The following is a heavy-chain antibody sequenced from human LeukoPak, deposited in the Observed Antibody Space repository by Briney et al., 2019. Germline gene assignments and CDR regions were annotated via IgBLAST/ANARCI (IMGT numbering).Heavy chain of an antibody. CDR1: GFTFSSYS. Sequence: GGSLRLSCAASGFTFSSYSMNWVRQAPGKGLEWVSSISSSSSYIYYADSVKGRFTISGDNAKNSLYLQMNSLRAEDTAVYYCARIVGVGYFDYWGQGTLVTVSS. CDR3: ARIVGVGYFDY. V-gene: IGHV3-21*01. J-gene: IGHJ4*02. D-gene: IGHD2-15*01. CDR2: ISSSSSYI.